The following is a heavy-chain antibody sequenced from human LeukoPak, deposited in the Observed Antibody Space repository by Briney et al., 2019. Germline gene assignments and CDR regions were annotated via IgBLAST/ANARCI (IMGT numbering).Heavy chain of an antibody. CDR1: GGSISSSCYY. CDR3: AGHYWNGYLFDY. J-gene: IGHJ4*02. CDR2: IYYSGNT. Sequence: KPSETLSLTCTVSGGSISSSCYYWGWIRQPPGKGLEWIGSIYYSGNTYYNPSLKSRVTISVDTSNNQFSLKLSSVTAADTAVYYCAGHYWNGYLFDYWGQGTLVTVSS. D-gene: IGHD3-3*01. V-gene: IGHV4-39*01.